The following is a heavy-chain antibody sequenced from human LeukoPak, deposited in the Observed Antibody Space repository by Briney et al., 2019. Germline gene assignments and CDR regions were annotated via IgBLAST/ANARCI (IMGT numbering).Heavy chain of an antibody. Sequence: KPSETLSLTCTVSGGSISSSCYYWGWIRQPPGKGLEWIGSIYYSGSTYYNPSLKSRVTISVDTSKNQFSLKLSSVTAADTAVYYCARPLSLGIGPYYYGMDVWGQGTTVTVSS. CDR3: ARPLSLGIGPYYYGMDV. V-gene: IGHV4-39*01. CDR1: GGSISSSCYY. J-gene: IGHJ6*02. D-gene: IGHD3-16*01. CDR2: IYYSGST.